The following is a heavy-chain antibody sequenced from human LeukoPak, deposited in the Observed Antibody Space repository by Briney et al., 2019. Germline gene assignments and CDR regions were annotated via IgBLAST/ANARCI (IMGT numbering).Heavy chain of an antibody. Sequence: ASVKVSCKASGYTFTNYGISWVRQAPGQGLEWMGWISGYSGNTNYAQKLQGRVTMTTDTSTSTAYMELRSLRSGDTAVYYCARQIVVVPTAIRYYYYIDVWGKGTTVTVSS. J-gene: IGHJ6*03. V-gene: IGHV1-18*01. CDR2: ISGYSGNT. CDR1: GYTFTNYG. D-gene: IGHD2-2*02. CDR3: ARQIVVVPTAIRYYYYIDV.